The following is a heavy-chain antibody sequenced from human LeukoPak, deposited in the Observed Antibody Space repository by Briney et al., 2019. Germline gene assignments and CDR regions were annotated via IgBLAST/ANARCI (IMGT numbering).Heavy chain of an antibody. CDR2: IAYDGSRA. D-gene: IGHD1-14*01. CDR3: TRYNNDHFDY. Sequence: GGSLRLSCAGSGFTFGGYGMYWFRQTPGKGLEWVAVIAYDGSRAFYADSVKGRFTISRDNSKNTMSVQMDDLSAEDTAVYYCTRYNNDHFDYWGQGTLVTVSS. V-gene: IGHV3-33*01. J-gene: IGHJ4*02. CDR1: GFTFGGYG.